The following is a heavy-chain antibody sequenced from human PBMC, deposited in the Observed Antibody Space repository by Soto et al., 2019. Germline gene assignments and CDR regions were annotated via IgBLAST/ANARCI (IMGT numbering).Heavy chain of an antibody. CDR1: GYTFTGYY. CDR2: INPNSGGT. CDR3: ARXQYQLLGPLDYYYGMDV. Sequence: GASVKVSCKAAGYTFTGYYMHWVRQAPGQGLEWMGWINPNSGGTNYAQKFQGRVTMTRDTSISTAYMELSRLRSDDTAVYYCARXQYQLLGPLDYYYGMDVWGQGTTVTVSS. V-gene: IGHV1-2*02. D-gene: IGHD2-2*01. J-gene: IGHJ6*02.